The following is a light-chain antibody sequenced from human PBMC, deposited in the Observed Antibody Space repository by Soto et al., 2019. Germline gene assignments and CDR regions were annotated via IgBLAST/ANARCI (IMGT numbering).Light chain of an antibody. CDR2: AAS. Sequence: EIVLTQSPVTLSLSPGERATLSCRASQTVKSNYLAWYQHKPGQGPRLLIYAASSRATGIPARFSGSGSGTDFTLTISSLEPEDFAVYYCQQRSNWPPITFGQGTRLEIK. V-gene: IGKV3D-20*02. CDR3: QQRSNWPPIT. J-gene: IGKJ5*01. CDR1: QTVKSNY.